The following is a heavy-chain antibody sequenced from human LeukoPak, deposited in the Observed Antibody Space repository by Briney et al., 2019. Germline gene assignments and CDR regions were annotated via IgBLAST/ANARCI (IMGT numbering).Heavy chain of an antibody. J-gene: IGHJ3*02. CDR1: GFTFSSYA. CDR3: ARDRGGAPFDI. V-gene: IGHV3-23*01. Sequence: QTGGSLRLSCAASGFTFSSYAMSWVRQAPGKGLERVSAISGSGGSTYYADSVKGRFTISRDNSRNTLDLQMNNLRAEDTAVYYCARDRGGAPFDIWGQGTMVTVSS. CDR2: ISGSGGST. D-gene: IGHD3-10*01.